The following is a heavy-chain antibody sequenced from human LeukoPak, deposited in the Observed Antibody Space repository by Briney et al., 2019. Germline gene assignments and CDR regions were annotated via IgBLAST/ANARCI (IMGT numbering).Heavy chain of an antibody. Sequence: PSETLSLTCTVSGGSISSGGYYWSWIRQHPGKGLEWIGYIYYSGSTHYNPSLKSRVTISVDTSKNQFSLKLSSVTAADTAVYYCARDYLRGYSSSPDAFDIWGQGTMVTVSS. CDR3: ARDYLRGYSSSPDAFDI. CDR2: IYYSGST. J-gene: IGHJ3*02. D-gene: IGHD6-13*01. V-gene: IGHV4-31*03. CDR1: GGSISSGGYY.